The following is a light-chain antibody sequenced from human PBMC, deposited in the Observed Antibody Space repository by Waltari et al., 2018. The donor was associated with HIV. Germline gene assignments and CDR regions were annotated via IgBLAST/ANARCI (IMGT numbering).Light chain of an antibody. V-gene: IGKV3-20*01. CDR2: WAS. J-gene: IGKJ1*01. CDR1: QSFSSTF. CDR3: QQFYSTPPT. Sequence: EIVLTQSPGTLSLSPGERAILSCRASQSFSSTFLAWYQQKPGQPPKLLIHWASTRESGVPDRFTGSESGTDFTLTISRLQAEDVAIYYCQQFYSTPPTFGQGTKVEVK.